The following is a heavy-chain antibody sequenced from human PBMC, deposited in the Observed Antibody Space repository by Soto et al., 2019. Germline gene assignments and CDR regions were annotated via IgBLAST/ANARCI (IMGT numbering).Heavy chain of an antibody. CDR2: ISANGDTT. Sequence: EVQLVESGGGLVQPGGSLRLSCAASGFTFSNFAMHWLRQAPGKGLECVSVISANGDTTYYATSVKDRFTISRDDSKNTLYLQMGSLRADDMAVYHCARAWRADVWGQGTTVVVSS. V-gene: IGHV3-64*01. CDR3: ARAWRADV. CDR1: GFTFSNFA. J-gene: IGHJ6*02.